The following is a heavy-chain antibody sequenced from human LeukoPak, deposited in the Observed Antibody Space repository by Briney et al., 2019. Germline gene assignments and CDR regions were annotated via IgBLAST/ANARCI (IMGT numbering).Heavy chain of an antibody. Sequence: GGSLRLSCAASGFTFSRYGMHWVRQAPGKGLVWVSRISSDGSSTTYADSVKGRFTISRDNAKNTLYLQMNSLRAEDTAVYYCARAYAERYTSSWYFDYWGQGTLVTVSS. CDR3: ARAYAERYTSSWYFDY. V-gene: IGHV3-74*01. J-gene: IGHJ4*02. CDR2: ISSDGSST. D-gene: IGHD6-13*01. CDR1: GFTFSRYG.